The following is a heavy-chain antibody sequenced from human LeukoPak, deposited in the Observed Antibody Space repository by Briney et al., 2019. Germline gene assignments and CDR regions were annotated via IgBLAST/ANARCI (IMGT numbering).Heavy chain of an antibody. V-gene: IGHV4-31*03. CDR3: ARGNDQMVSGYYFDY. Sequence: PSETLSLTCTVSGDSIRRGRSFWSWIRQHPVEGLEWIGHISSTGSAYYNPSLRSRVTISQDTSKSQFSLKMISVTAADTAVYYCARGNDQMVSGYYFDYWGQGSLVTVSS. J-gene: IGHJ4*02. CDR2: ISSTGSA. CDR1: GDSIRRGRSF. D-gene: IGHD1-1*01.